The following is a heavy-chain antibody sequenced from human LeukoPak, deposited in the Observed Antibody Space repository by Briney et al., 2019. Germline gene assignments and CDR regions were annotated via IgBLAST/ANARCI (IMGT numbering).Heavy chain of an antibody. Sequence: GASVKVSCKASGGTFSSYAISWVRQAPGQGLEWMGRIIPILGIANYAQKFQGRVTITADKSTSTAYMELSSLRSEDTAVYYCASSALYCTNGVCYEYYFDYWGQGTLVTVSS. D-gene: IGHD2-8*01. CDR3: ASSALYCTNGVCYEYYFDY. CDR1: GGTFSSYA. J-gene: IGHJ4*02. V-gene: IGHV1-69*04. CDR2: IIPILGIA.